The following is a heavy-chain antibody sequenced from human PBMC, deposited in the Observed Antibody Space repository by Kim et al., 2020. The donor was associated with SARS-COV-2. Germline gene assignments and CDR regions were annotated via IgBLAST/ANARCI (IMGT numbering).Heavy chain of an antibody. CDR2: ISSSSSYI. CDR3: ATQSRGITMVRGVIKEDAFDI. J-gene: IGHJ3*02. CDR1: GFTFSSYS. V-gene: IGHV3-21*01. Sequence: GGSLRLSCAASGFTFSSYSMNWVRQAPGKGLEWVSSISSSSSYIYYADSVKGRFTISRDNAKNSLYLQMNSLRAEDTAVYYCATQSRGITMVRGVIKEDAFDIWGQGTMVTVSP. D-gene: IGHD3-10*01.